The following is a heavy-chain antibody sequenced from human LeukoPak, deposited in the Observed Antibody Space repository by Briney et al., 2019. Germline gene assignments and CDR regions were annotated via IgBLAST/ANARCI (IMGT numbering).Heavy chain of an antibody. V-gene: IGHV4-59*02. J-gene: IGHJ3*02. Sequence: SETLSLTCSVSGDSVSSYYWNWIRQPPGKGLEWIGYTHYSGSTTYSPSLKSRVTTSVDTSKNQFSLNLSSVTAADTAVYYCAKWGGRLNAFDIWGQGTMVTVSS. CDR3: AKWGGRLNAFDI. D-gene: IGHD3-10*01. CDR1: GDSVSSYY. CDR2: THYSGST.